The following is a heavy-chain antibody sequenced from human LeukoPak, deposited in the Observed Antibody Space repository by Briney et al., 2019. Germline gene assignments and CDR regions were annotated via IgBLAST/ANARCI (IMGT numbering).Heavy chain of an antibody. CDR1: NGSISNYL. J-gene: IGHJ3*02. CDR3: ASLGGYYESSSYSQLDAFDI. D-gene: IGHD3-22*01. CDR2: VHHSGTA. V-gene: IGHV4-59*01. Sequence: PSETLSLTCTVSNGSISNYLWSWIRQPPGKGLEWIGYVHHSGTANYNPSLMSRVNISIDTSEYRLSLKLSSVTAADTALYYCASLGGYYESSSYSQLDAFDIWGQGTVVTASS.